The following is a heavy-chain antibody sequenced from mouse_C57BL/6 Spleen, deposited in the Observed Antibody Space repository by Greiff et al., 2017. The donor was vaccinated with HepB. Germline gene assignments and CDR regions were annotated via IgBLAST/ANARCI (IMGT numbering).Heavy chain of an antibody. CDR1: GYTFTSYW. CDR3: ARFYSNYEAWFAY. CDR2: INPSNGGT. D-gene: IGHD2-5*01. V-gene: IGHV1-53*01. J-gene: IGHJ3*01. Sequence: VQLQQSGTELVKPGASVKLSCKASGYTFTSYWMHWVNQRPGQGLEWIGNINPSNGGTNYNEKFKSKATLTVDKSSSTAYMQLSSLTSEDSAVYYCARFYSNYEAWFAYWGQGTLVTVSA.